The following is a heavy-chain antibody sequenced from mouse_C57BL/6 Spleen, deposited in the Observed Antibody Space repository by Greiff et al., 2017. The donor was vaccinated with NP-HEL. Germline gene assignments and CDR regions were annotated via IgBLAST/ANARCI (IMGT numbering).Heavy chain of an antibody. Sequence: VQLKESGEGLVKPGGSLKLSCAASGFTFSSYAMSWVRQTPEKRLEWVAYISSGGDYIYYADTVKGRFTISRDNARNTLYLQMSSLKSEDTAMYYCTREGGTGFAYWGQGTLVTVSA. CDR1: GFTFSSYA. J-gene: IGHJ3*01. CDR2: ISSGGDYI. CDR3: TREGGTGFAY. V-gene: IGHV5-9-1*02.